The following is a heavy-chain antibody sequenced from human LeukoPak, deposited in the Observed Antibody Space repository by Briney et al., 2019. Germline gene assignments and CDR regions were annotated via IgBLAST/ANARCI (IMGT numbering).Heavy chain of an antibody. J-gene: IGHJ4*02. V-gene: IGHV3-30*18. CDR2: ISYDGSNK. CDR1: GFTFSSYG. Sequence: SGGSLRLSCAASGFTFSSYGMHWVRQAPGKGLEWVAVISYDGSNKYYADSVKGRFTISRDNSKNTPYLQMNSLRAEDTAVYYCAKTYYYDSSGYYEFHYWGQGTLVTVSS. D-gene: IGHD3-22*01. CDR3: AKTYYYDSSGYYEFHY.